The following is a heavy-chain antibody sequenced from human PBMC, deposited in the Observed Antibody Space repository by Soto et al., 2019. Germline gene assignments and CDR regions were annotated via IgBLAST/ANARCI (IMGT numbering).Heavy chain of an antibody. D-gene: IGHD2-15*01. J-gene: IGHJ5*02. V-gene: IGHV4-39*01. CDR1: GGSISSSSYY. CDR3: AISLGYCSVGSCINWFDP. CDR2: IYYSGST. Sequence: QLQLQESGPGLVKPSETLSLTCTVSGGSISSSSYYWGWIRQPPGKGLEWIGSIYYSGSTYYNPSLKSRVTISVDTSKNQFSLKLSSVTAADTAVYYCAISLGYCSVGSCINWFDPWGQGTLVTVSS.